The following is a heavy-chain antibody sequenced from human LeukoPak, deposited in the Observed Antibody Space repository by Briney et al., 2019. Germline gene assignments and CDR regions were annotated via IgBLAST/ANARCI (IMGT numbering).Heavy chain of an antibody. V-gene: IGHV4-59*01. CDR3: ARTGSGRDYYGMDV. CDR2: IYYSGST. J-gene: IGHJ6*02. CDR1: GGSISGAY. D-gene: IGHD5-12*01. Sequence: SKTLSLTCSVSGGSISGAYWSWIRQAPGKGLEWIGYIYYSGSTGYNPSLESRVTISIDTSKNHFSLNLTAVTAADTAIYYCARTGSGRDYYGMDVWGQGTSVTVSS.